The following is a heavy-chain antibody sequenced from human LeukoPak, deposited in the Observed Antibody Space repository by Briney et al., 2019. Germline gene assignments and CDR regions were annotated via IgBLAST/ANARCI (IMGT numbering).Heavy chain of an antibody. V-gene: IGHV1-69*13. Sequence: ASVKVSCKASGGTFSSYAISWVRQAPGQGLEWMGGIIPIFGTANYAQKFQGRVTITADESTSTAYMELSSLRSEDTAVYYCARAPYYSHVEFYFDYWGQGTLVTVSS. CDR1: GGTFSSYA. D-gene: IGHD3-22*01. J-gene: IGHJ4*02. CDR2: IIPIFGTA. CDR3: ARAPYYSHVEFYFDY.